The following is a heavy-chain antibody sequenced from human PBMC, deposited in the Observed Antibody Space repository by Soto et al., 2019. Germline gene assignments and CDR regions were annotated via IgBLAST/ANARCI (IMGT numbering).Heavy chain of an antibody. CDR3: ARVAVVAATFLFPPDDY. CDR2: ISAYNGNT. Sequence: ASVKVSCKASGYTFTSYGISWVRQAPGQGLEWMGWISAYNGNTNYAQKLQGRVTMTTDTSTSTAYMELRSLRSDDTAVYYCARVAVVAATFLFPPDDYWGQGTLVTVSS. CDR1: GYTFTSYG. D-gene: IGHD2-15*01. J-gene: IGHJ4*02. V-gene: IGHV1-18*01.